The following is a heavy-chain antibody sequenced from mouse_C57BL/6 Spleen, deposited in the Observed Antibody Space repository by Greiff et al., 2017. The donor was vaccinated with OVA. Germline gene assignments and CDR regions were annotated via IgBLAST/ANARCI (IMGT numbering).Heavy chain of an antibody. Sequence: EVKLVESGGGLVQPGGSLSLSCAASGFTFTDYYMSWVRQPPGKALEWLGFIRNKANGYTTEYSASVKGRFTISRDNSQSILYLQMNALRAEDSASYYCTRYISTRLYYYAMGYWGQGASVTVSS. CDR1: GFTFTDYY. CDR2: IRNKANGYTT. D-gene: IGHD5-1*01. V-gene: IGHV7-3*01. J-gene: IGHJ4*01. CDR3: TRYISTRLYYYAMGY.